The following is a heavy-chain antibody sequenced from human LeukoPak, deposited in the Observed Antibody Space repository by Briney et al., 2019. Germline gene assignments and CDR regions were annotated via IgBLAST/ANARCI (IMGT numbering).Heavy chain of an antibody. Sequence: SETLPLTCTVSGGSISSYYWSWIRQPPGKGLEWIGYIYYSGSTNYNPSLKSRVTIPVDTSKNQFSLKLSSVTAADTAVYYCARERNTMPGFDPWGQGTLVTVSS. V-gene: IGHV4-59*01. CDR1: GGSISSYY. CDR3: ARERNTMPGFDP. J-gene: IGHJ5*02. CDR2: IYYSGST. D-gene: IGHD2-2*01.